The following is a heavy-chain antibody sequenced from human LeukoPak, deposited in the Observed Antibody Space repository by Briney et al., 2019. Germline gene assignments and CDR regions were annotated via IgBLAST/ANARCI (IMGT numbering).Heavy chain of an antibody. V-gene: IGHV3-7*01. CDR1: GFTFSSYW. J-gene: IGHJ4*02. D-gene: IGHD1-26*01. CDR3: ARGRGTDF. Sequence: GGSLRLSCAASGFTFSSYWMSWVRQAPGKGLEWVANIKQDGSEKYYVDSVKSRFAISRDNAKNALFLQMNSLRAEDTAVYYCARGRGTDFWGQGTLVTVSS. CDR2: IKQDGSEK.